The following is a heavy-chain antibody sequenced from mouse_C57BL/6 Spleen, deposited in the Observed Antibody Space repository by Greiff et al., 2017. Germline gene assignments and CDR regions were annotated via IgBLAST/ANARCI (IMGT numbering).Heavy chain of an antibody. V-gene: IGHV1-55*01. CDR2: IYPGSGST. CDR3: ARGPFYYGSSPYYYAMDY. J-gene: IGHJ4*01. D-gene: IGHD1-1*01. CDR1: GYTFTSYW. Sequence: QVQLQQPGAELVKPGASVTMSCKASGYTFTSYWITWVKQRPGQGLEWIGDIYPGSGSTTYHEKFKNKATLTVDTSSSTAYMQLSSLTSEDSAVYYCARGPFYYGSSPYYYAMDYWGQGTSVTVSS.